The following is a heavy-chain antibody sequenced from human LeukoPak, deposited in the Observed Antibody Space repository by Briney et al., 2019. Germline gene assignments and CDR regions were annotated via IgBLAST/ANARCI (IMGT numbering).Heavy chain of an antibody. CDR2: ISGSGYNR. V-gene: IGHV3-23*01. CDR3: AKEAGYSGYDYPDY. CDR1: GFTFSSYA. J-gene: IGHJ4*02. Sequence: GGSLRLSCAASGFTFSSYALSWVRQAPGKGLEWVSGISGSGYNRNYADSVKGRFTISRDNSKNTLYLQMNSLRVEDTAVYYCAKEAGYSGYDYPDYWGQGTLVTVSS. D-gene: IGHD5-12*01.